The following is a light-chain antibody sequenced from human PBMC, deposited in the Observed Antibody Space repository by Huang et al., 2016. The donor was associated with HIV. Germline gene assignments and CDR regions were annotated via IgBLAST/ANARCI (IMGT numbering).Light chain of an antibody. J-gene: IGKJ5*01. V-gene: IGKV1-NL1*01. Sequence: DIQMTQSPSSLSASVGDRVPITCRASQGISNSLAWYQQKPGKAPKLLLYAASRLKSGVPSMFSGSGSGTDYTRTISSLQPEDFATYYCQQYYSTPPITFGQGTRLEIK. CDR1: QGISNS. CDR2: AAS. CDR3: QQYYSTPPIT.